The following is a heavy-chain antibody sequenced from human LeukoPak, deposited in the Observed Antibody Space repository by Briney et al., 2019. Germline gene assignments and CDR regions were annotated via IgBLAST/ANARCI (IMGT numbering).Heavy chain of an antibody. CDR1: GFTFNNYS. J-gene: IGHJ5*02. Sequence: GGSLKLSCAPSGFTFNNYSMNWVSQDPGKGVDWDSIISSSSTYIYYAYSVKGRLTISRDNAKNSLFLQMNSLRAEDTAVYYCHPHYYGSGSLNWFDPWGQGTLVTVSS. CDR3: HPHYYGSGSLNWFDP. CDR2: ISSSSTYI. D-gene: IGHD3-10*01. V-gene: IGHV3-21*06.